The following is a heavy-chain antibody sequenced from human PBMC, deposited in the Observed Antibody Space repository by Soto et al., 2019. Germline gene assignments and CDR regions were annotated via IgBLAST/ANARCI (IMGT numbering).Heavy chain of an antibody. CDR3: ARNTPFFESSGSADY. CDR2: ISVYSGNT. V-gene: IGHV1-18*01. CDR1: GYNIVTYG. Sequence: ASVKGSCKTAGYNIVTYGISWVRQATGQGLEWMGWISVYSGNTHYAQKFHDRVTLTTDTSTTTAYMDLRNLTSDDTAFYYCARNTPFFESSGSADYWGQGTLVTVSS. D-gene: IGHD3-22*01. J-gene: IGHJ4*02.